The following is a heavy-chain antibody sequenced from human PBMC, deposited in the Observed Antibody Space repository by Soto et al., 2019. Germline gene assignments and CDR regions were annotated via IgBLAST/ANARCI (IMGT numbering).Heavy chain of an antibody. CDR3: ARGYGSGSYAFDI. J-gene: IGHJ3*02. V-gene: IGHV3-21*01. CDR2: ISSSSSYI. Sequence: GGSLRLSCAASGFTFSSYSMNWVRQAPGKGLEWVSSISSSSSYIYYADSVKGRFTISRDNAKNSLYLQMNSLRAEDTAVYYCARGYGSGSYAFDIWGQGTMVTVSS. D-gene: IGHD3-10*01. CDR1: GFTFSSYS.